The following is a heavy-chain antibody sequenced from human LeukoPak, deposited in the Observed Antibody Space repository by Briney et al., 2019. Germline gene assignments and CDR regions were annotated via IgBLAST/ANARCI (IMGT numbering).Heavy chain of an antibody. CDR3: ATAVKYYYDSSGYSSYFDY. J-gene: IGHJ4*02. CDR1: GYTFTGYY. Sequence: ASVKVSCKASGYTFTGYYMHWVRQAPGQGLEWMGWINPNSGGTNYAQKFQGRVTMTEDTSTDTAYMELSSLRSEDTAVYYCATAVKYYYDSSGYSSYFDYWGQGTLVTVSS. D-gene: IGHD3-22*01. CDR2: INPNSGGT. V-gene: IGHV1-2*02.